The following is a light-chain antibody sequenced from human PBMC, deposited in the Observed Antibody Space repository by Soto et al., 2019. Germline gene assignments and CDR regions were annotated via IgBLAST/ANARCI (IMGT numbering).Light chain of an antibody. CDR3: QQSYSTPRT. CDR2: AAS. Sequence: DIQMTQSPSSLSASVGDRVTITCRASQSITTYLNWYQHKPGKVPKLLIYAASNLQSGVPSRFSGSASGTDFTLTISSLQPEDFATYYYQQSYSTPRTFGQGTKLEIK. V-gene: IGKV1-39*01. J-gene: IGKJ2*01. CDR1: QSITTY.